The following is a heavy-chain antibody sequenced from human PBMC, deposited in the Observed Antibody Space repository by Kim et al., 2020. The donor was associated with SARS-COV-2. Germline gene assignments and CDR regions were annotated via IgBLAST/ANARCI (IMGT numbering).Heavy chain of an antibody. Sequence: QGRVTITRDTSASTAYMELSSLRSEDTAVYYCARELVAATQSYYYYGMDVWGQGTTVTVSS. V-gene: IGHV1-3*01. CDR3: ARELVAATQSYYYYGMDV. J-gene: IGHJ6*02. D-gene: IGHD2-15*01.